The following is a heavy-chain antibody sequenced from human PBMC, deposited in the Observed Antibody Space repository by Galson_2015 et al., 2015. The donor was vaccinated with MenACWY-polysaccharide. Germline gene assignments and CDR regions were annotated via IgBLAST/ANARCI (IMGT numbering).Heavy chain of an antibody. CDR1: GFTFSSNS. V-gene: IGHV3-48*01. CDR3: ASTSPNSC. J-gene: IGHJ4*02. CDR2: ISSSSGTI. Sequence: SLRLSCAASGFTFSSNSMNWVRQAPGKGLEWVSYISSSSGTIYYADSVKGRFTISRDDAKNSLYLQMNSLRAEDTAVYYCASTSPNSCWGQGTRVIVSS. D-gene: IGHD2-21*01.